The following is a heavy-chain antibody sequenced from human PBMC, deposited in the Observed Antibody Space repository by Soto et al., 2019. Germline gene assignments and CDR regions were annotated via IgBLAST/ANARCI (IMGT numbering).Heavy chain of an antibody. CDR2: IIPIFGTA. Sequence: VASVKVSCKASGGTFSSYAISWVRQAPGQGLEWMGGIIPIFGTANYAQKFQGRVTITADESTSTAYMELSSLRSEDTAVYYCARGRITGTFRWYNWFDPWGQGTLVTVSS. D-gene: IGHD1-7*01. J-gene: IGHJ5*02. CDR1: GGTFSSYA. CDR3: ARGRITGTFRWYNWFDP. V-gene: IGHV1-69*13.